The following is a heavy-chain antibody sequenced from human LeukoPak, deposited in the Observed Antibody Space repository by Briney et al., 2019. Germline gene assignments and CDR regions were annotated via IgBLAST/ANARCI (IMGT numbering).Heavy chain of an antibody. V-gene: IGHV1-69*13. J-gene: IGHJ4*02. Sequence: SVKVSCKASAGTFSSYAISWVRQAPGQGLEWMGGIIPIFGTANYAQKFQGRVTITADESTSTAYMELSSLRSEDTAVYYCAREAGHATTFDYWGQGTLVTVSS. D-gene: IGHD5-12*01. CDR3: AREAGHATTFDY. CDR2: IIPIFGTA. CDR1: AGTFSSYA.